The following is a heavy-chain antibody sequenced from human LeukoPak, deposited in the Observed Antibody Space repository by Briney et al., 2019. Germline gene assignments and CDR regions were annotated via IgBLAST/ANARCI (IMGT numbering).Heavy chain of an antibody. V-gene: IGHV3-21*01. J-gene: IGHJ4*02. CDR3: ATVPIAAIDY. Sequence: GGSLRLSCAASGFTFSSYSMNWVRQARGKGLEWVSSISSSSYIYYADSVKGRFTISRDNAKNSLYLQMNSLRAGDTAVYYCATVPIAAIDYWGQGTLVTVSS. D-gene: IGHD6-13*01. CDR1: GFTFSSYS. CDR2: ISSSSYI.